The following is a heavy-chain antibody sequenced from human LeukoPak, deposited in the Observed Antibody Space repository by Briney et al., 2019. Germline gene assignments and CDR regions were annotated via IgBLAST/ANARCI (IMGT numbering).Heavy chain of an antibody. V-gene: IGHV3-15*07. CDR1: GFTFSNAW. CDR3: TTIGRDYDVWNGYIRTKLDY. J-gene: IGHJ4*02. Sequence: GGSLRLSCAASGFTFSNAWMNWVRQAPGKGLEWVGHIKSKSDGGTTDYAAPVKGRFTISRNDSKNTLYLEMNSLKSEDTAVYYCTTIGRDYDVWNGYIRTKLDYWGQGTLVTVSS. D-gene: IGHD3/OR15-3a*01. CDR2: IKSKSDGGTT.